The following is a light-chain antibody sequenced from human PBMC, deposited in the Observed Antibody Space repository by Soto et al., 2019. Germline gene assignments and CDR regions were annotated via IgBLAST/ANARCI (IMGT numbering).Light chain of an antibody. CDR2: EVS. CDR1: SSDVGAYNY. J-gene: IGLJ3*02. Sequence: QSALTQPASVSGSPGQSITISCSGTSSDVGAYNYVSWYQQHPGKAPKLMIYEVSYRPSGVSDRFSGSRSGNTASLTISGLQAEDESDYYCSSYTSSTTWVFGGGTNVTVL. V-gene: IGLV2-14*01. CDR3: SSYTSSTTWV.